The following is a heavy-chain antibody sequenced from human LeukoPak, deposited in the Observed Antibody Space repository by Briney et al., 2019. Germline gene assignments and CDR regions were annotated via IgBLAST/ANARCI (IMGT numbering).Heavy chain of an antibody. CDR1: GYTFTDYY. Sequence: GASVKVSCKASGYTFTDYYIHWVRQAPGQGLEWMGWINPSSGGTAYAQKFQGRVTMTRDTSISTAYMELSRLRSDDTAVYYCARVGHSSGWYGAYWGQGTLVTVSS. V-gene: IGHV1-2*02. J-gene: IGHJ4*02. CDR2: INPSSGGT. D-gene: IGHD6-19*01. CDR3: ARVGHSSGWYGAY.